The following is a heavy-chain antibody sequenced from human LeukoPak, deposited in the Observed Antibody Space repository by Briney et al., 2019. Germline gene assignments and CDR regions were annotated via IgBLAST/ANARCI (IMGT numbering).Heavy chain of an antibody. CDR3: ARAIGACSGGSCYSGWFDT. D-gene: IGHD2-15*01. Sequence: PSETLSLTCTVSGGSISSYYWSWIRQPPGKGLEWIGYIYYSGNTNYNPSLKSRVTISVDTSKNQFSLKLSSVTAADTAVYYCARAIGACSGGSCYSGWFDTWGQGTLVTVSS. J-gene: IGHJ5*02. V-gene: IGHV4-59*01. CDR1: GGSISSYY. CDR2: IYYSGNT.